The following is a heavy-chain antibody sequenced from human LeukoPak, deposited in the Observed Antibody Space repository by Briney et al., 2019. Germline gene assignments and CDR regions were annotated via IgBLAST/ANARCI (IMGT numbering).Heavy chain of an antibody. CDR2: LYHSGST. CDR1: GFTVSSNY. D-gene: IGHD2-2*01. V-gene: IGHV4-59*02. Sequence: GSLRLSCAASGFTVSSNYMSWVRQPPGKGLEWIGYLYHSGSTTYNPSLRSRVTMSVDTSKNQFTLNLSSVTAADTAVYYCARHGYTTSCHLCDAFDIWGQGTMVTVSS. CDR3: ARHGYTTSCHLCDAFDI. J-gene: IGHJ3*02.